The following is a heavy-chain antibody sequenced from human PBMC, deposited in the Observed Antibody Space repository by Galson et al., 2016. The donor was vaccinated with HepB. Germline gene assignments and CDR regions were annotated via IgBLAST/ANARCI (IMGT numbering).Heavy chain of an antibody. CDR2: ISGSGGNT. CDR1: GFTFSTYA. V-gene: IGHV3-23*01. D-gene: IGHD1-1*01. Sequence: SLRLSCAASGFTFSTYAMTWVRQAPGKGLEWVSTISGSGGNTFYADSVKGRFTISRDNSKNTLYLQMNSLRGDDTAVFDCAALEPYYFDYWGQGTLVTVSS. CDR3: AALEPYYFDY. J-gene: IGHJ4*02.